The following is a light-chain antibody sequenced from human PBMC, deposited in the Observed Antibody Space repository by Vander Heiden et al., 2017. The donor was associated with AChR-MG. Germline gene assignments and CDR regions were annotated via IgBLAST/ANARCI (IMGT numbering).Light chain of an antibody. CDR3: QVWESSRFVI. CDR1: NIGSQS. V-gene: IGLV3-21*02. J-gene: IGLJ2*01. Sequence: SYVLTQPPSVSVSPGQTATITCGGHNIGSQSVHWYQQKPGQVPVVVVYDDSGRPSGIPERFSGSSSGNTATLTINRVEAGDEADYYCQVWESSRFVIFGGGTKLTVL. CDR2: DDS.